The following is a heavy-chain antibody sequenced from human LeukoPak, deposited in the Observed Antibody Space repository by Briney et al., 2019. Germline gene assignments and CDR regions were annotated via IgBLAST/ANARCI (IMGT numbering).Heavy chain of an antibody. V-gene: IGHV3-30-3*01. CDR2: ISYDGSNK. J-gene: IGHJ4*02. CDR1: GFTFSSYA. D-gene: IGHD4-17*01. CDR3: ARDYGDYYFDY. Sequence: PGGSLRLSSAASGFTFSSYAMHWVRQAPCKGLEWVAVISYDGSNKYYADSVKGRFTISRDNSKNTLYLQMNSLRAEDTAVYYCARDYGDYYFDYWGQGTLVTVSS.